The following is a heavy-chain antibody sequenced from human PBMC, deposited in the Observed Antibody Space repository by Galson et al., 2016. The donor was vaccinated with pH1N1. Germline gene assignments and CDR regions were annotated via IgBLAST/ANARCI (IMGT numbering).Heavy chain of an antibody. D-gene: IGHD5-18*01. V-gene: IGHV1-69*06. Sequence: SVKVSCKASGGSFNSFGISWVRQAPGQGLEWMGGIVAIFGTTNYAQKFQGRVTITADKSSSTVYMEVNRLTSQDTAVYSCARGYNYHNNDGSDLWGQGTMVTVSA. CDR1: GGSFNSFG. J-gene: IGHJ3*01. CDR2: IVAIFGTT. CDR3: ARGYNYHNNDGSDL.